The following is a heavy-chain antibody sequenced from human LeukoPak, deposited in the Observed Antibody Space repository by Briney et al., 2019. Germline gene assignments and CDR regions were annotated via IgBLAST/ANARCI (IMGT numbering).Heavy chain of an antibody. J-gene: IGHJ4*02. CDR3: TRGGY. CDR1: GFTFRTYW. V-gene: IGHV3-7*04. Sequence: GGSLRLSCAASGFTFRTYWMIWVRQAPGKGLERVANIKENGSEKYYVDSVTGRFPISTDDAKNSLYLQMNSLRAEDTAVYYCTRGGYWGQGTLVTVSS. CDR2: IKENGSEK.